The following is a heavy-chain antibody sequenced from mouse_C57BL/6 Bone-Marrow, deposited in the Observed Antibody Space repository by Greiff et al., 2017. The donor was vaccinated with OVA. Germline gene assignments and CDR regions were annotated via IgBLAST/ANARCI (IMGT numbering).Heavy chain of an antibody. Sequence: VQLQQSGPGLVQPSQSLSITCTVSGFSLTSYGVHWVRQSPGKGLEWLGVIWSGGNTDYNAAFISRLSISKDNSKSQVFFKMNSLQADDTAIYYCARKNGSRNWYFDVWGTGTTVTVSS. J-gene: IGHJ1*03. CDR2: IWSGGNT. D-gene: IGHD1-1*01. V-gene: IGHV2-2*01. CDR3: ARKNGSRNWYFDV. CDR1: GFSLTSYG.